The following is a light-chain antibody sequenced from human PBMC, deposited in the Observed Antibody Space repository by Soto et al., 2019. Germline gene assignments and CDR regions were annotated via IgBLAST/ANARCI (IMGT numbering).Light chain of an antibody. V-gene: IGKV1-39*01. CDR1: QSITNS. Sequence: DIPMTQSPSSLSASVGARVTITCRASQSITNSLNWYQHKPGNAPTLLVYAASSLQSGVPSRFSGSGSGTDFTLTISSLQPEDFAPYFCQQGHSMPFTFGPGTKVDIK. CDR3: QQGHSMPFT. J-gene: IGKJ3*01. CDR2: AAS.